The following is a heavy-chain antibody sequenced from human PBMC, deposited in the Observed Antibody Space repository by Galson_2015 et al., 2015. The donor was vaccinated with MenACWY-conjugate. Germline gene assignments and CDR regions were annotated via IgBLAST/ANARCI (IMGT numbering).Heavy chain of an antibody. J-gene: IGHJ5*02. CDR1: GFSATDNC. V-gene: IGHV3-53*01. CDR3: SRGYDWCSYFRA. D-gene: IGHD2-8*01. Sequence: SLRLSCAVSGFSATDNCLSWVRQAPGKGPEWIAMVDRVGATIYADSVRGRFTVSRDNFKNTVILQMNSLRAEDTAVYRCSRGYDWCSYFRAWGQGAQVTVSS. CDR2: VDRVGAT.